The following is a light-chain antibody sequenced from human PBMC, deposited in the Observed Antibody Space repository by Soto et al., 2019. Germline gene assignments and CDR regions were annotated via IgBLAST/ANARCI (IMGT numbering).Light chain of an antibody. V-gene: IGKV3-15*01. CDR1: QSISSN. CDR3: QQYNNWRPYT. CDR2: GAS. Sequence: EIVMTQSPATLSVSPGERATLSCRASQSISSNLAWYQRRPGQAPRLLFYGASARATGIPARFSGSGSGTEFTLTISSLQSEDFAVYYCQQYNNWRPYTFGQGTKVEIK. J-gene: IGKJ2*01.